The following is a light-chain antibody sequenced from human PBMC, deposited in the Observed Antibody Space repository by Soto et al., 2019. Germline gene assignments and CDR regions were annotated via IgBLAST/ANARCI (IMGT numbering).Light chain of an antibody. Sequence: DIQMTQSPSSLSASVGDRVTITCRASQSISTYLNWYQQKPGKAPNLLIYAASSLQSGVPSRFSGSGFGTDFSLNISSLQPEDFATYYCQLSYSTPLTFGGGTKVDSK. CDR1: QSISTY. J-gene: IGKJ4*01. V-gene: IGKV1-39*01. CDR2: AAS. CDR3: QLSYSTPLT.